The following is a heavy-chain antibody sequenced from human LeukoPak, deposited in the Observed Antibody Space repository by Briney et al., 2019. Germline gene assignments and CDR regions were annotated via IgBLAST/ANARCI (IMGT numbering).Heavy chain of an antibody. CDR1: GGSISTYY. Sequence: PSETLSLTCTVSGGSISTYYWSWIRQPPGKGLEWIGYISYSGSTNYNPPLKSRVTISADMSKNQFSLKLSSVTAADTAVYYCARVFRGYSYGYLGAFDIWGPGTMVTVSS. J-gene: IGHJ3*02. D-gene: IGHD5-18*01. CDR3: ARVFRGYSYGYLGAFDI. V-gene: IGHV4-59*01. CDR2: ISYSGST.